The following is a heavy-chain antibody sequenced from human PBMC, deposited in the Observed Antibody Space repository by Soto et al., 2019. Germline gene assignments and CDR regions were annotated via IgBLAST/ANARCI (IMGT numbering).Heavy chain of an antibody. CDR3: TRHTVDY. D-gene: IGHD4-4*01. CDR1: GFTFSASA. Sequence: PGGSLRLSCAASGFTFSASAILWVRQASGRGLEWVGRIRSKANNYATEYAASVKGRFAISRDDSENTAYLQMNSLKTEDTAVYYCTRHTVDYWGQGTLVTVSS. CDR2: IRSKANNYAT. V-gene: IGHV3-73*01. J-gene: IGHJ4*02.